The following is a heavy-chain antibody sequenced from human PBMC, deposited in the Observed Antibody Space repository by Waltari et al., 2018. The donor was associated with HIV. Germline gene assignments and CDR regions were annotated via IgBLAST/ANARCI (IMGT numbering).Heavy chain of an antibody. J-gene: IGHJ4*02. Sequence: QVQLVQSGAAVKKPGASVKVSCKASGYTFTPYYMPWVRQAPGHGLEWMGWFNPNTGGTNYAQKFQGRVTMTSDTSISTAYMELTGLGSDDTAIYFCARPVLGATYYVDYWGQGTLISVSS. V-gene: IGHV1-2*02. D-gene: IGHD1-26*01. CDR2: FNPNTGGT. CDR1: GYTFTPYY. CDR3: ARPVLGATYYVDY.